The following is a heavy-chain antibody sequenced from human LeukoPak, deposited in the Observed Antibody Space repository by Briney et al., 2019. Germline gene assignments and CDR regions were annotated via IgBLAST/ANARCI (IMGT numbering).Heavy chain of an antibody. CDR3: ARRRDGYNFPFDY. J-gene: IGHJ4*02. V-gene: IGHV5-51*01. D-gene: IGHD5-24*01. CDR1: GYSFTDYW. Sequence: GESLKISCKGSGYSFTDYWIGWVRQLPGKGLEWMGIIYPGDSDTRYSPSFQGQVTISADKSISTAYLQWSSLKASDTAMYYCARRRDGYNFPFDYWGQGTLVTVSS. CDR2: IYPGDSDT.